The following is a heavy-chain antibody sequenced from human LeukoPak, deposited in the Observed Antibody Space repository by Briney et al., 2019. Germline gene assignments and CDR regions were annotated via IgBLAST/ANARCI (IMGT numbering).Heavy chain of an antibody. CDR1: GYTFTSYD. V-gene: IGHV1-8*01. D-gene: IGHD6-19*01. CDR3: ARKRGIAVAGGGRWFDP. Sequence: ASVKVCCKASGYTFTSYDINWVRQATGQGLEWMGWMNPNSGNTGYAQKFRGRVTMARNTSISTAYMELSSLRSEDTAVYYCARKRGIAVAGGGRWFDPWGQGTLVTVSS. J-gene: IGHJ5*02. CDR2: MNPNSGNT.